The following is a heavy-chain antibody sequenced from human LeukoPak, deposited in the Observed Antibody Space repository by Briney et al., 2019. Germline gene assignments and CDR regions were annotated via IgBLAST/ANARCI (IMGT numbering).Heavy chain of an antibody. D-gene: IGHD1-1*01. V-gene: IGHV3-53*01. J-gene: IGHJ4*02. CDR1: GFTVSSSY. CDR3: AKFQTNWNDVSSRDY. CDR2: IYSGGST. Sequence: GGSLRLSCAASGFTVSSSYMNWVRQAPGKGLEWVSVIYSGGSTYYADSVKGRFTISRDNSRNTLYLQMNSLRVEDTAVYYCAKFQTNWNDVSSRDYWGQGTLVTVSS.